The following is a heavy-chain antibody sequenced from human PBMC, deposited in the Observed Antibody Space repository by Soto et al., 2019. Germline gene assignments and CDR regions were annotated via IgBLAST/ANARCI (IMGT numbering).Heavy chain of an antibody. Sequence: QVRLVESGGGVVQPGRSLSLSCTASGFSFSSYAMYWFRQPPGKGLEWVAVISKDGMNKNYADSVKGRVTVSRDNANYSLDLQLNSLRGEDTAMYYCARDMYSSDYFVKWFEPWGQGTLVTVSS. CDR2: ISKDGMNK. V-gene: IGHV3-30*04. CDR1: GFSFSSYA. CDR3: ARDMYSSDYFVKWFEP. D-gene: IGHD6-19*01. J-gene: IGHJ5*02.